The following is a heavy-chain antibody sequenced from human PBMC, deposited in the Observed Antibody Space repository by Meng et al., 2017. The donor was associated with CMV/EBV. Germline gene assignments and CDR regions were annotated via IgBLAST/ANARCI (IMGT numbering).Heavy chain of an antibody. Sequence: EVKLGGAAGGFCQPGWSLRLSCAASGCIVSSNDMSWVRQGRGKGMEWVSVIYSGGSTYVADSVKGRFTIARENSKNTLYLQMNSLRAEDTAVYYCARDHSGPLSHWGQGTLVTVSS. V-gene: IGHV3-66*01. CDR3: ARDHSGPLSH. CDR2: IYSGGST. CDR1: GCIVSSND. J-gene: IGHJ4*02. D-gene: IGHD1-1*01.